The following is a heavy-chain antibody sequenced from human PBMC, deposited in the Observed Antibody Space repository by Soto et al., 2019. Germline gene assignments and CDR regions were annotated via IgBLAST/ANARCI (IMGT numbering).Heavy chain of an antibody. CDR1: GGTFSSYA. Sequence: SVKVSCKASGGTFSSYAISWVRQAPGQGLEWMGGIIPIFGTANYAQKFQGRVTITADESTSTAYMELSSLRSEDTAFYYCAAFDPGPMGFDPWGQGTLVTVSS. J-gene: IGHJ5*02. CDR2: IIPIFGTA. CDR3: AAFDPGPMGFDP. D-gene: IGHD3-3*02. V-gene: IGHV1-69*13.